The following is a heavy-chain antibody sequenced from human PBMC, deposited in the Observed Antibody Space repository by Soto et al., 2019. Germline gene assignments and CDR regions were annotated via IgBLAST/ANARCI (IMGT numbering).Heavy chain of an antibody. J-gene: IGHJ4*01. CDR1: GYTFTNYG. V-gene: IGHV1-18*01. CDR2: ISAYNGDT. Sequence: GASVKVSCKASGYTFTNYGISWVRQAPGQGLEWMGWISAYNGDTKYAQKLQGRVTMTTDTSTTTAYMELRSLRSDDTAVYYCVRDGGYCSAFGCLGWAYFDYWG. CDR3: VRDGGYCSAFGCLGWAYFDY. D-gene: IGHD2-15*01.